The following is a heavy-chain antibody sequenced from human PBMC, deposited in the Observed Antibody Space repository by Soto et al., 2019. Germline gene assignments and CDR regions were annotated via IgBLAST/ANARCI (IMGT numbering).Heavy chain of an antibody. CDR1: GFTFSSYA. V-gene: IGHV3-30*04. Sequence: GGSLRLSCAASGFTFSSYAMHWVRQAPGKGLEWVAVISYDGSNKYYADSVKSRFTISRDNSKNTLYLQMNSLRAEDTAVYYCARDPLLTVTTRGSYYGMDVWGQGTTVTVSS. CDR2: ISYDGSNK. CDR3: ARDPLLTVTTRGSYYGMDV. J-gene: IGHJ6*02. D-gene: IGHD4-17*01.